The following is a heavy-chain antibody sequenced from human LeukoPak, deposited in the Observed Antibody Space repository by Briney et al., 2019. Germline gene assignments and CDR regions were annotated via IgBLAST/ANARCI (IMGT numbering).Heavy chain of an antibody. CDR3: ARGLGQVRYFDL. CDR1: GGSFSGYY. J-gene: IGHJ4*02. CDR2: INHSGST. D-gene: IGHD3-9*01. Sequence: SETLSLTCAVYGGSFSGYYWSWIRQPPGKGLDWIGEINHSGSTNYNPSLKSRVTISVDTSKNQFSLKLSSVTAADTAVYYCARGLGQVRYFDLWGQGTLVTVSS. V-gene: IGHV4-34*01.